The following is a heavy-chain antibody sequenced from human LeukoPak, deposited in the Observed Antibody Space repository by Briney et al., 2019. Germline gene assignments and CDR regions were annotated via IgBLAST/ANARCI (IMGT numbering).Heavy chain of an antibody. V-gene: IGHV4-39*07. J-gene: IGHJ6*02. CDR2: IYYSGST. CDR3: GRVLGYCSSTSCLQYYYYGMDV. D-gene: IGHD2-2*01. Sequence: SETLSLTCTVSGGSISSSSYYWGWIRQPPGKGLEWIGSIYYSGSTYYNPSLKSRVTISVDTSKNQFSLKLSSVTAADTAVYYCGRVLGYCSSTSCLQYYYYGMDVWGQGTTVTVSS. CDR1: GGSISSSSYY.